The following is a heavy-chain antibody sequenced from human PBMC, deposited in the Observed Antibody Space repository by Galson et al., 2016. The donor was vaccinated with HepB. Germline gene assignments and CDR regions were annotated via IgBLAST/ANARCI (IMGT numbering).Heavy chain of an antibody. CDR2: ISGNTYHI. CDR3: VKGETRGTSPGFDY. D-gene: IGHD1-14*01. J-gene: IGHJ4*02. Sequence: SLRLSCAASGFIFSDSSVNWVRQAPGMGLEWVSSISGNTYHIYYGDSVKDRFTVSRDNSKNLVYLQMDHPRVEYTAVYFCVKGETRGTSPGFDYWGQGILVSVSS. V-gene: IGHV3-21*01. CDR1: GFIFSDSS.